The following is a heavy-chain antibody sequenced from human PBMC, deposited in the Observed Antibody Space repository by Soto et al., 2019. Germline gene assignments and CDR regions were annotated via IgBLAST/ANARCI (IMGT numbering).Heavy chain of an antibody. Sequence: HPGGSLRLSCVASGFTFSRYGMHWFRQAPGKGLEWVAVIWNDGSKQVYDDSVKGRFTISRDNSKNTLYLEMDSLRDEDTSVYYCARDDDYEANAIDLWGQGTLVT. V-gene: IGHV3-33*01. J-gene: IGHJ5*02. CDR2: IWNDGSKQ. CDR1: GFTFSRYG. CDR3: ARDDDYEANAIDL. D-gene: IGHD4-17*01.